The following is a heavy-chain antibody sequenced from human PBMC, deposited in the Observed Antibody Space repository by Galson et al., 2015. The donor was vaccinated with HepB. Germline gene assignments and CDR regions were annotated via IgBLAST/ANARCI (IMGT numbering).Heavy chain of an antibody. Sequence: QSGAEVKKPGESLKISCKGSGYGFTSYWIGWVRQMPGKGLEWMGIIYPGDSDTRYSPSFQGQVTISADKSISTAYLQWSSLKASDTAMYYCARLGWDTAMLHYGMDVWGQGTTVTVSS. CDR1: GYGFTSYW. D-gene: IGHD5-18*01. V-gene: IGHV5-51*01. CDR3: ARLGWDTAMLHYGMDV. J-gene: IGHJ6*02. CDR2: IYPGDSDT.